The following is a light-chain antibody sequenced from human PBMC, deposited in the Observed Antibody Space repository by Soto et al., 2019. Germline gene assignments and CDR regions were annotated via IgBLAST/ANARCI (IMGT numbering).Light chain of an antibody. V-gene: IGLV1-40*01. CDR2: GNS. CDR3: QSYDSILSAVV. J-gene: IGLJ2*01. CDR1: SSNIGAGYD. Sequence: QSVLTQPPSVSGAPGQRVTISCTGSSSNIGAGYDVHWYQQLPGTAPKLLIYGNSNRPSGVPDRFSCSKSGTSASLAITGLQADDEADYYCQSYDSILSAVVFGGGTKVTVL.